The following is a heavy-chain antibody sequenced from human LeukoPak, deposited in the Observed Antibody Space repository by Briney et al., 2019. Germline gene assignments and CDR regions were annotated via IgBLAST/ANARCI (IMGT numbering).Heavy chain of an antibody. CDR1: GFTFSDYN. CDR3: ARDKREFQVLFRKYYDSMDV. Sequence: GGSLRLSCAASGFTFSDYNMRWIRQAPGKGLEWVSSISRNGSTKYYADSVKGRFTISRDNAKNSLYLQMNSLRAEDTAVYYCARDKREFQVLFRKYYDSMDVWGKGTTVIVSS. D-gene: IGHD3-10*01. J-gene: IGHJ6*03. V-gene: IGHV3-11*04. CDR2: ISRNGSTK.